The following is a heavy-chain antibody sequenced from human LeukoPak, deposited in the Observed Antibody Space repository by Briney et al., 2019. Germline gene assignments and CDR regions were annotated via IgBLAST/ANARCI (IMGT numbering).Heavy chain of an antibody. J-gene: IGHJ4*02. D-gene: IGHD4-23*01. CDR3: ARDDNPSMVVTAYDY. V-gene: IGHV1-69*11. Sequence: SVQVSCKATGDTFSSYAISRVRQAPAPGLEWTGRIIPILGTANYAQKFEGIVTITPDESTSTAYMELSSLRSEDTAVYYCARDDNPSMVVTAYDYWGQGTLVTVSS. CDR2: IIPILGTA. CDR1: GDTFSSYA.